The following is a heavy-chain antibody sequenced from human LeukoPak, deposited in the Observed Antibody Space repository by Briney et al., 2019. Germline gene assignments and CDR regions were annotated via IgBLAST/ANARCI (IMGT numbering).Heavy chain of an antibody. CDR1: GLTFSTSG. V-gene: IGHV3-23*01. Sequence: GGSLRLSCTASGLTFSTSGFNWVRQAPGKGLEWVASIGPTGSDRYHADSIKGRFTISRDNSKNTLYLQMNSLRAEDTAVYYCAKFPYYDFWSGYFFDYWGQGTLVTVSS. CDR3: AKFPYYDFWSGYFFDY. CDR2: IGPTGSDR. J-gene: IGHJ4*02. D-gene: IGHD3-3*01.